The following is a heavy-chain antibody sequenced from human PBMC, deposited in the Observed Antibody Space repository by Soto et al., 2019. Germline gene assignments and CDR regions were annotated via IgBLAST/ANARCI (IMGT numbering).Heavy chain of an antibody. CDR2: IKSKSDGGTT. V-gene: IGHV3-15*01. J-gene: IGHJ5*02. Sequence: GGSLRLSCAASGITFSKAWMNWVRQSPGKGLEWVGRIKSKSDGGTTDYAAPVKGRFTISRDDSKNTLCLQMNSLKTEDTAVYYCTTAFITMVRGVIVPWGQGTLVTVSS. CDR1: GITFSKAW. D-gene: IGHD3-10*01. CDR3: TTAFITMVRGVIVP.